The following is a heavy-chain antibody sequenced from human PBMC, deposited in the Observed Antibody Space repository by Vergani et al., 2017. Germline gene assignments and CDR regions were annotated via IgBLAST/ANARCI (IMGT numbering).Heavy chain of an antibody. V-gene: IGHV2-5*01. CDR1: GFSLSASGVG. J-gene: IGHJ3*01. D-gene: IGHD3-9*01. CDR2: VYWNDDE. CDR3: VHRLGYFDWDGAFDV. Sequence: QITLKESSPSLVKPTQTLTLTCSLSGFSLSASGVGVGWIRQPPGKALEWLAFVYWNDDERYSPSLKSRVTITKDTSKNEVILTMATMDPVDTATYYCVHRLGYFDWDGAFDVWGPGTMVTVSS.